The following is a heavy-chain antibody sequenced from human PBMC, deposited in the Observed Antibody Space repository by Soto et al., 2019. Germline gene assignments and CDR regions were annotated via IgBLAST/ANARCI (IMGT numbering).Heavy chain of an antibody. CDR2: IIPIFGTA. CDR3: ARDPTIAAAGIGDDYYGMDV. V-gene: IGHV1-69*01. J-gene: IGHJ6*02. Sequence: QVQLVQSGAEVKKPGSSVKVSCKASGGTFSSYAISWVRQAPGQGLEWMGGIIPIFGTANYAQKFQGRVTITADESTSTAYMELSSLRSEDTAVYYCARDPTIAAAGIGDDYYGMDVWGQGTTVTVSS. D-gene: IGHD6-13*01. CDR1: GGTFSSYA.